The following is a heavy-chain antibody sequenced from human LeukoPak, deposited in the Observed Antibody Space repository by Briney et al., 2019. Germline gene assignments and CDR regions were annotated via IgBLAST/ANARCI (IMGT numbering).Heavy chain of an antibody. J-gene: IGHJ4*02. V-gene: IGHV4-59*01. CDR3: ARSSPAMVTY. CDR1: GGSISSYY. D-gene: IGHD5-18*01. Sequence: SETLSLTCTVSGGSISSYYWSWIRQPPGKGLEWIGYIYYSGSTNYNPSLKRRVTISVDTSKNQFSLKLSSVTAADTAVYYCARSSPAMVTYWGQGTLVTVSS. CDR2: IYYSGST.